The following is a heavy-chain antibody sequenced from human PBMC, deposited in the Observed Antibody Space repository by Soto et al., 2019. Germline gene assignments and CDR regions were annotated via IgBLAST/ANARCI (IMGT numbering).Heavy chain of an antibody. Sequence: QVQLVQSGAEVKKPGASVKVSCKTSGYNFTSYGISWVRQAPGQGLEWMGWISGYNGNTNYAQKLQGRVTMTTDTSTSTAYKELRSLRSDDTAVYYCAREAVGGGLVRGDHWFDPWGQGTLVTVSS. D-gene: IGHD3-10*01. CDR2: ISGYNGNT. CDR3: AREAVGGGLVRGDHWFDP. V-gene: IGHV1-18*01. CDR1: GYNFTSYG. J-gene: IGHJ5*02.